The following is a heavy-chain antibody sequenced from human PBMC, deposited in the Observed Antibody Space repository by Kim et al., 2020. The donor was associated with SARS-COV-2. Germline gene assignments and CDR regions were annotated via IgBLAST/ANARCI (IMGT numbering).Heavy chain of an antibody. CDR3: ALGWAPEVPAYCSGGSCSTRDY. D-gene: IGHD2-15*01. CDR2: IIPIFGTA. CDR1: GGTFSSYA. J-gene: IGHJ4*02. V-gene: IGHV1-69*13. Sequence: SVKVSCKASGGTFSSYAISWVRQAPGQGLEWMGGIIPIFGTANYAQKFQGRVTITADESTSTAYMELSSLRSEDTAVYYCALGWAPEVPAYCSGGSCSTRDYWGQGTLVTVSS.